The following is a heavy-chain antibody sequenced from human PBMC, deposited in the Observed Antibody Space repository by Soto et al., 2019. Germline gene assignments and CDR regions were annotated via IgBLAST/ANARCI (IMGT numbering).Heavy chain of an antibody. CDR2: IIPIFGTA. J-gene: IGHJ4*02. Sequence: SVKVSCKASGGTFSSYAISWVRQAPGQGLEWMGGIIPIFGTANYAQKFQGRVTITADESTSTVYMELSSLSFEDTAVYYCARALSTVVRPFDYWGQGTLVTVSS. V-gene: IGHV1-69*13. CDR3: ARALSTVVRPFDY. CDR1: GGTFSSYA. D-gene: IGHD2-15*01.